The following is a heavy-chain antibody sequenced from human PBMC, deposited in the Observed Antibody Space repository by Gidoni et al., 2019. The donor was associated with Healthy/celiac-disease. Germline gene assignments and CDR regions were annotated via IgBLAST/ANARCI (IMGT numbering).Heavy chain of an antibody. Sequence: QVQLVQSGAEVKKPGASVKVSCKASGYTFTSYYMHWLRQAPGQGLEWMGVIKTSGGSTSYAQKFQGRVTMTRDTSTSTVYMELSSLRSEDTAVYYCARASGGSGSYFLLDYWGQGTLVTVSS. CDR3: ARASGGSGSYFLLDY. V-gene: IGHV1-46*01. J-gene: IGHJ4*02. CDR2: IKTSGGST. CDR1: GYTFTSYY. D-gene: IGHD1-26*01.